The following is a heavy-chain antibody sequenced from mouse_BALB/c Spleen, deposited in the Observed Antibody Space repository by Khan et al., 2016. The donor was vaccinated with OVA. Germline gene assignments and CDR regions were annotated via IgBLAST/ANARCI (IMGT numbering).Heavy chain of an antibody. Sequence: QIQLVQSGPEMKKPGETVKISCKASGYTFTNYGMNWVKQSPGKALKWMGWINTFTGEPTYADDFKGRFAFSLETSANTASLQINNLKTEETATKSCERPPYFSYSMDHWGQGTSVTVSS. CDR3: ERPPYFSYSMDH. CDR2: INTFTGEP. J-gene: IGHJ4*01. V-gene: IGHV9-3-1*01. CDR1: GYTFTNYG. D-gene: IGHD2-10*01.